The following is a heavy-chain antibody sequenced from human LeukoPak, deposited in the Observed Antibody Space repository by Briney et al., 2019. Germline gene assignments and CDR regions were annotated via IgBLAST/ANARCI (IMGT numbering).Heavy chain of an antibody. J-gene: IGHJ3*02. CDR3: ARHRAPDDWNAFDI. D-gene: IGHD3-9*01. CDR1: GYTFTTYW. V-gene: IGHV5-51*01. CDR2: IYPGDSDT. Sequence: GESLKISCKGSGYTFTTYWIGWVRQMPGKGLEWMGIIYPGDSDTRYSPSFQGQVTISADKSISTAYLQWSSLKASDTAMYYCARHRAPDDWNAFDIWGQGTMVTVSS.